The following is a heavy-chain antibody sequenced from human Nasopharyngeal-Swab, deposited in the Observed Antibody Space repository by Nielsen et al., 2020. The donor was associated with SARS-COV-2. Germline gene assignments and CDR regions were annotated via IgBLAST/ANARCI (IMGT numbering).Heavy chain of an antibody. D-gene: IGHD3-9*01. CDR3: ARGLRYFDWQTFFDY. CDR2: IYPGDSDT. CDR1: GYSFTSYC. V-gene: IGHV5-51*01. J-gene: IGHJ4*02. Sequence: GESLKISCKGSGYSFTSYCIGWVRQMPGKGLEWMGIIYPGDSDTRYSPSFQGQVTISADKSISTAYLQWSSLKASDTAMYYCARGLRYFDWQTFFDYWGQGTLVTVSS.